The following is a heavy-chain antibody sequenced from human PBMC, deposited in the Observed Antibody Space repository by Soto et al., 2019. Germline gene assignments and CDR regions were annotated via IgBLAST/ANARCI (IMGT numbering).Heavy chain of an antibody. CDR3: ARVVVVIPPGYYYAMDV. J-gene: IGHJ6*02. V-gene: IGHV3-48*02. CDR2: ITSSSDTI. Sequence: GSLRLSCAASGFTFSSYWMSWVRQAPGRGLEWVAYITSSSDTIYYSDSVKGRFTISRDNGKNSLFLQMNSLRDEDTAVYYCARVVVVIPPGYYYAMDVWGQGTTVTVSS. D-gene: IGHD3-22*01. CDR1: GFTFSSYW.